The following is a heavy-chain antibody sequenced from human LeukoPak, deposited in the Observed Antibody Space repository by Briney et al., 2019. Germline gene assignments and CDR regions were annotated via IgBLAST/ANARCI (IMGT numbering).Heavy chain of an antibody. J-gene: IGHJ4*02. Sequence: GGSLKLSCAASGFTFSSYAMSWVRQAPGKGLEWVSAISGNGGITYYADSVKGRFTISRDNSNNTLYLQVNSLRAEDTAIYYCAKNVGLVVDRPLYWGQGTLATVSS. V-gene: IGHV3-23*01. D-gene: IGHD3-22*01. CDR3: AKNVGLVVDRPLY. CDR1: GFTFSSYA. CDR2: ISGNGGIT.